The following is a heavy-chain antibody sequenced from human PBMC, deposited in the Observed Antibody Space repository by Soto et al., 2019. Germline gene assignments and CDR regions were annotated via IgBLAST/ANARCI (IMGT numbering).Heavy chain of an antibody. CDR1: GGSFSGYY. V-gene: IGHV4-34*01. Sequence: KPSETLSLTCAVYGGSFSGYYWSWIRQPPGKGLEWIGEINHSGSTNYNPSLKSRVTISVDTSKNQFSLKLSSVTAADTAVYYCARFRKAEVVAAAHGMDVWGQGTTVTVSS. D-gene: IGHD3-22*01. J-gene: IGHJ6*02. CDR2: INHSGST. CDR3: ARFRKAEVVAAAHGMDV.